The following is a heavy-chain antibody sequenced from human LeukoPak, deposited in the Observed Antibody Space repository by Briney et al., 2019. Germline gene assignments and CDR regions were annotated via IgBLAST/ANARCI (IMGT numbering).Heavy chain of an antibody. CDR3: GIDLKAGGLDV. Sequence: GGSLRLSCAASGFTFSSYSMNWVRQAPGKGLEWVSSISSSSSYIYYADSVKGRFTISRDNARISLYLQMNSLRPEDTALYYCGIDLKAGGLDVWGQGTTVTVSS. J-gene: IGHJ6*02. CDR2: ISSSSSYI. CDR1: GFTFSSYS. V-gene: IGHV3-21*04.